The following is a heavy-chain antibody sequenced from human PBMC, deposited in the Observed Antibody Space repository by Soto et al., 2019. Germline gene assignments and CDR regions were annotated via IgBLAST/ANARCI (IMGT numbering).Heavy chain of an antibody. D-gene: IGHD2-8*02. CDR3: PTTSWVQFSDPLVLCDH. CDR2: GSRSGST. Sequence: YEILSHNLAVDGRSFRGYYWCWMREPPGKGMQRSGSGSRSGSTNYTPSLNSPLTISVHTSKNPFSLKLSSVTAADTAAYYCPTTSWVQFSDPLVLCDHWGQGLMVTVSA. V-gene: IGHV4-34*01. CDR1: GRSFRGYY. J-gene: IGHJ4*02.